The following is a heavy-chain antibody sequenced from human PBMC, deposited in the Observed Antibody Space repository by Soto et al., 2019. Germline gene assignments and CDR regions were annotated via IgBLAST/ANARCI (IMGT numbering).Heavy chain of an antibody. CDR2: ISKSGSRT. J-gene: IGHJ1*01. Sequence: EVQLLESGGGLVQPGGSLRLSCAASGFTVSNYAMSWVRQAPGKGPEWVATISKSGSRTYDVDSVKGRFTISRDNSKNSLFLQMKRLRVEDGGISDCAKGRDVTECDVEYFHNWGQGTLVTVSS. D-gene: IGHD3-16*01. CDR1: GFTVSNYA. V-gene: IGHV3-23*05. CDR3: AKGRDVTECDVEYFHN.